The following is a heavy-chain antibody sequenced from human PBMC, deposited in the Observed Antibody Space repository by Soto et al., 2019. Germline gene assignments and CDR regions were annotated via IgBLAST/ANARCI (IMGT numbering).Heavy chain of an antibody. Sequence: PSETLSLTCAVYGGSFSGYYWSWIRQPPGKGLEWIGEINHSGSTNYNPSLKSRVTISVDTSKNQFSLKLSSVTAADTAVYYCARGPRFLRNFDYWGQGTLVTVSS. D-gene: IGHD3-16*01. CDR2: INHSGST. J-gene: IGHJ4*02. V-gene: IGHV4-34*01. CDR3: ARGPRFLRNFDY. CDR1: GGSFSGYY.